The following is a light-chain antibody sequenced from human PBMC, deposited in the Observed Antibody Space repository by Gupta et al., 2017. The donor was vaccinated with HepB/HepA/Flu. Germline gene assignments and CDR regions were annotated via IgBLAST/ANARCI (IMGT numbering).Light chain of an antibody. V-gene: IGKV3-20*01. J-gene: IGKJ2*01. CDR2: GAS. Sequence: EIVLTQSPGTLSLSPGERATLSCRASQSVRSTYLAWYQQKPGQAPRLLIYGASSRATGIPDRFSGSGSGTYFTLTISRLEPEDFAVYYCQQYGSSPLYIFGQGTKLEIK. CDR1: QSVRSTY. CDR3: QQYGSSPLYI.